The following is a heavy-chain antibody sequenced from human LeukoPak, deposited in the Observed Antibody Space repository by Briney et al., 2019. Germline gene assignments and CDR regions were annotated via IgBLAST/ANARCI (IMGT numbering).Heavy chain of an antibody. CDR2: IWYDGSNK. V-gene: IGHV3-33*08. CDR1: GFTFNNYA. Sequence: GGSLRLSCAASGFTFNNYAMHWVRQAPGKGLEWVAVIWYDGSNKYYADSVKGRFTISRDNSKNTLYLQMNSLRAEDTAVYYCARDLVPLAAAGYYGMDVWGQGTTVTVSS. D-gene: IGHD6-13*01. J-gene: IGHJ6*02. CDR3: ARDLVPLAAAGYYGMDV.